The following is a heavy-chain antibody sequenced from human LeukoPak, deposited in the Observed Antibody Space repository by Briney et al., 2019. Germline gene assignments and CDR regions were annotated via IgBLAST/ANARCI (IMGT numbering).Heavy chain of an antibody. V-gene: IGHV4-34*01. J-gene: IGHJ4*02. CDR3: ARGEDGLDIVVVPAAIGFDY. CDR1: GGSFSGYY. D-gene: IGHD2-2*03. CDR2: INHSGST. Sequence: SETLSLTCAVYGGSFSGYYWSWIRQPPGKGLEWIGEINHSGSTNYNPSLKSRVTISVDTSKNQFSLKLSSVTAADTAVYYCARGEDGLDIVVVPAAIGFDYWGQGTLVTVSS.